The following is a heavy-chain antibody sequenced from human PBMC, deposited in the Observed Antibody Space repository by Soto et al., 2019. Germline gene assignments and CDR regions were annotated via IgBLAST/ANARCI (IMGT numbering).Heavy chain of an antibody. CDR1: AGTMSRYD. J-gene: IGHJ4*02. Sequence: PETWRHTYSGSAGTMSRYDWSWFRQPPGKGLEWIGYIYYSGSTNYNPSLKSRVTISVDTSKNQFSLKLSSVTAADTAVYYCARLGGYYQAFDQWGQGSLVTVS. D-gene: IGHD3-22*01. CDR3: ARLGGYYQAFDQ. V-gene: IGHV4-59*01. CDR2: IYYSGST.